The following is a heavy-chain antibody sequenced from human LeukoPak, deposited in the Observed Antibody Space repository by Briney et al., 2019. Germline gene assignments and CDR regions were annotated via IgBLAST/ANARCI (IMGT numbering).Heavy chain of an antibody. CDR3: ARGDPSGYSYGPSYYFDY. CDR2: IYYSGTT. Sequence: SETLSLTCTISLGSISTYYWNWIRQPPGKGLECIGYIYYSGTTNYNPSLKSRVSISVDTSKNQFSLKLSSVTAADTAVYYCARGDPSGYSYGPSYYFDYWGQGTLVTVSS. D-gene: IGHD5-18*01. CDR1: LGSISTYY. J-gene: IGHJ4*02. V-gene: IGHV4-59*12.